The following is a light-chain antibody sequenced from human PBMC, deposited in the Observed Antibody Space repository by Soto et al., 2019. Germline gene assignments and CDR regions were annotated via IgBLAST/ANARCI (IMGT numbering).Light chain of an antibody. CDR1: QSVRSNY. Sequence: EIVLTQSPGTLSLSSGERATLSCRASQSVRSNYLAWYQQKPGQAPRLLIYGASSRATGIPDRFGGSGSGTDFTLTISRLEPKDFAVYYCQQYASSPLTFGGGTKVEIK. CDR2: GAS. V-gene: IGKV3-20*01. CDR3: QQYASSPLT. J-gene: IGKJ4*01.